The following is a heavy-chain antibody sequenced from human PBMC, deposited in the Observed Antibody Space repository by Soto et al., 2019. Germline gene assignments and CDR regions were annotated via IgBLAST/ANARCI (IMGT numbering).Heavy chain of an antibody. CDR1: GYTFTRDG. CDR2: ISAYNGNT. J-gene: IGHJ6*03. Sequence: ASVKGSCKASGYTFTRDGISWVRQAPGQGLEWMGWISAYNGNTNYAQKLQGRVTMTTDTSTSTAYMELRSLRSDDTAVYYCARGLGSMVRGVYYYYYYMDVWGKGTTVTVSS. V-gene: IGHV1-18*01. D-gene: IGHD3-10*01. CDR3: ARGLGSMVRGVYYYYYYMDV.